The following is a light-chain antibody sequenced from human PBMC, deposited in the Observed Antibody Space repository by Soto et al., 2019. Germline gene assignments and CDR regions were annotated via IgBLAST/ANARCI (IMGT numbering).Light chain of an antibody. Sequence: DIPMTQSPSSLAVSVGDRVTITCRASQSIRKYVSWYQQKSGKAPKYLIDGVSNLQSWVQSRVSGSGSGAACNRIRRSLQTGEWATDDCQPSYSTPWTVGQGTKVDIK. V-gene: IGKV1-39*01. CDR1: QSIRKY. CDR3: QPSYSTPWT. J-gene: IGKJ1*01. CDR2: GVS.